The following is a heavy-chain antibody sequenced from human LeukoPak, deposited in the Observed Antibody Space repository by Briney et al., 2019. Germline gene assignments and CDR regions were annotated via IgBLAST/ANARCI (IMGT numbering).Heavy chain of an antibody. V-gene: IGHV3-23*01. J-gene: IGHJ4*02. CDR1: GFTFDDYA. CDR2: ISGSGGST. D-gene: IGHD4-17*01. Sequence: GGSLRLSCAASGFTFDDYAMSWVRQAPGKGLEWVSAISGSGGSTYYADSVKGRFTISRDNSKNTLYLQMNSLRAEDTAVYYCAKSIYYGEFDYWGQGTLVTVSS. CDR3: AKSIYYGEFDY.